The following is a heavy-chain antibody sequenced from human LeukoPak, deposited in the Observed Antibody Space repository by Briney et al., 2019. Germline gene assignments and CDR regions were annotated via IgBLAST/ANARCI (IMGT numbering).Heavy chain of an antibody. CDR2: IGGSSIGHST. Sequence: GGSLRLSCAASGFTYRNYEMNWVRQAPGKGLEWVSGIGGSSIGHSTHYADSVKGRFTISRDNSKNMVYLQMDSLRAEDTALYYCARDSGWLRYHDWGQGALVTVSS. CDR3: ARDSGWLRYHD. D-gene: IGHD5-12*01. CDR1: GFTYRNYE. J-gene: IGHJ4*02. V-gene: IGHV3-23*01.